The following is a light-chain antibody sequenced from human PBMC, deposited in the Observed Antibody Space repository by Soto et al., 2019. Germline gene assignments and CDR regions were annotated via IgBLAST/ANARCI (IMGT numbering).Light chain of an antibody. CDR2: SNN. J-gene: IGLJ3*02. Sequence: QSVLTQPPSASGTPGQRVTISCSGSSSNIGSNTVNWYQQPPGTAPKLLIYSNNQRPSGVPDRCSGSKAGTSASLAISGLQPEDEADYYCAAWDDSLNAWVFGGGTKLTVL. V-gene: IGLV1-44*01. CDR1: SSNIGSNT. CDR3: AAWDDSLNAWV.